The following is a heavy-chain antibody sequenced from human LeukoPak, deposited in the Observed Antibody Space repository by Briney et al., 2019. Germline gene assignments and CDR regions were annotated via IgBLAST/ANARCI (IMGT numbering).Heavy chain of an antibody. CDR1: GGSFSGYY. Sequence: SSETLSLTCAVYGGSFSGYYWSWIRQPPGKGLEWIGEINHGGSTNYNPSLKSRVTISVDTSKNQFSLKLSSVTAADTAVYYCARGARSVMQWLVSNKHWYFDLWGRGTLVTVSS. J-gene: IGHJ2*01. D-gene: IGHD6-19*01. CDR2: INHGGST. CDR3: ARGARSVMQWLVSNKHWYFDL. V-gene: IGHV4-34*01.